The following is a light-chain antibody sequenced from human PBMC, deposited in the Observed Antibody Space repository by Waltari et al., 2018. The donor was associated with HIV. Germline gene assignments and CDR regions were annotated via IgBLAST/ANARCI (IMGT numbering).Light chain of an antibody. CDR2: WAS. J-gene: IGKJ2*01. V-gene: IGKV4-1*01. CDR3: QQYYSTPHT. Sequence: DIVLSQSPASLAVSLGERASINCKSSQSVLFSTSNKNYLAWYQQKPGEPPKLLIYWASTREFGVPDRFSGSGSGTDFTLTISSLQAEDVAVYYCQQYYSTPHTFGQGTKLEIK. CDR1: QSVLFSTSNKNY.